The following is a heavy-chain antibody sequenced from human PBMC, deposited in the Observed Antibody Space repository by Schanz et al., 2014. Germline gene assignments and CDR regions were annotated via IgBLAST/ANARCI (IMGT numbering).Heavy chain of an antibody. CDR2: ISSGSSTI. Sequence: QVQLVESGGTLVKPGGSLRLSCVVSGFIFSDHYMSWIRQAPGKGLEWISYISSGSSTIHYADSVKGRFTISRDNAKNSLFLQMNSLRAEDTAIYYCATSYSSSSYFYVMDVWGQGTLVTVSS. CDR1: GFIFSDHY. D-gene: IGHD6-6*01. CDR3: ATSYSSSSYFYVMDV. V-gene: IGHV3-11*01. J-gene: IGHJ6*02.